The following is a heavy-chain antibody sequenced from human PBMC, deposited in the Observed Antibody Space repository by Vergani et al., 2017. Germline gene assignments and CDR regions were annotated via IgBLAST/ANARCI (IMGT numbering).Heavy chain of an antibody. J-gene: IGHJ4*01. CDR2: ISWDGGST. Sequence: EVQLVESGGVVVQPGGSLRLSCAASGFTFDDYTMHWVRQAPGKGLEWVSLISWDGGSTYYADSVKGRFTISRDNSKNSLYLQMNSLKTEDTAVYYCTTGFPGSSWSTYWGQGTLVTVSS. CDR3: TTGFPGSSWSTY. V-gene: IGHV3-43*01. D-gene: IGHD6-13*01. CDR1: GFTFDDYT.